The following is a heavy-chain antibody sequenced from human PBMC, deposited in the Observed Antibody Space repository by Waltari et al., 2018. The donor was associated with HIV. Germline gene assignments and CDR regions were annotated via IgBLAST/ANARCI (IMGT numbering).Heavy chain of an antibody. V-gene: IGHV3-7*01. CDR2: IKQDGSEK. D-gene: IGHD2-15*01. CDR3: ASLYCSGGSCYDY. J-gene: IGHJ4*02. Sequence: EVQLVESGGDLVQPGGSLRLSCAASGFTFSSYWMTWVRQAPGKGLGWVANIKQDGSEKYYADSVKGRFTISRDNAKNSLYLQMNSLRAEDTAVYYCASLYCSGGSCYDYWGQGTLVTVSS. CDR1: GFTFSSYW.